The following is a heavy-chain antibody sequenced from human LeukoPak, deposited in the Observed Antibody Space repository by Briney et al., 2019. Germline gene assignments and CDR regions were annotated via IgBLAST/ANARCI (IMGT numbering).Heavy chain of an antibody. V-gene: IGHV3-7*04. D-gene: IGHD6-19*01. CDR1: GFTFSNYW. CDR3: ARDSTGSLDN. J-gene: IGHJ4*02. Sequence: GGSPRLSCAASGFTFSNYWMSWVRQAPGKGLEWVANIKEDASDKNYVESVKGRFTISRDNAKNSLYLQMNSLRAEDTAVYHCARDSTGSLDNWGQGTLVTVSS. CDR2: IKEDASDK.